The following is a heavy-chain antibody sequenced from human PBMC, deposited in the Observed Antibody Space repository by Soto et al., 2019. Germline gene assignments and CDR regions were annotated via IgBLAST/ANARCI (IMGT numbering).Heavy chain of an antibody. CDR3: AKQETKLRYFDWIILNFEY. Sequence: GGSLRLSCAASGFTFSSYAMSWVRQAPGKGLEWVSAISGSGGSTYYADSVKGRFTISRDNSKNTLYLQMNSLRAEDTAVYYCAKQETKLRYFDWIILNFEYWGQGTLVTVSS. J-gene: IGHJ4*02. CDR1: GFTFSSYA. CDR2: ISGSGGST. D-gene: IGHD3-9*01. V-gene: IGHV3-23*01.